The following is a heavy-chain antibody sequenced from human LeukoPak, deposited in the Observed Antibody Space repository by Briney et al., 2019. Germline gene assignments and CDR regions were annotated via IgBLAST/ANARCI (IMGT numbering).Heavy chain of an antibody. J-gene: IGHJ5*02. CDR2: IRYDGNNK. CDR3: AKDSGYCSSTSCYLPLS. CDR1: GFTFSSYG. Sequence: GGSLRLSCAASGFTFSSYGMHWVRQAPGKGLEWVAFIRYDGNNKYYADSVKGRFAISRDNSKNTMYLQMNSLRAEDTAIYYCAKDSGYCSSTSCYLPLSWGPRTLVSVSS. V-gene: IGHV3-30*02. D-gene: IGHD2-2*01.